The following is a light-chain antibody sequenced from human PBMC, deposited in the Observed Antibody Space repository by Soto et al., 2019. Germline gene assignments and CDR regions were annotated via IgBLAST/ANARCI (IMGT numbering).Light chain of an antibody. J-gene: IGLJ3*02. CDR1: RSNIGSNY. V-gene: IGLV1-47*01. CDR3: AAWDDSRSGPV. Sequence: QSALTQPPSGSGTPGQRVTISCSGSRSNIGSNYVYWYQQLPGTAPKLLIYRNNQRPSGVPDRFSGSKSGTSASLAISGLRSEDEADYYCAAWDDSRSGPVFGEGTKVTVL. CDR2: RNN.